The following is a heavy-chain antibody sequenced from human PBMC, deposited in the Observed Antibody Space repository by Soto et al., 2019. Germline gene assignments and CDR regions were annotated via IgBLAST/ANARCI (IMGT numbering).Heavy chain of an antibody. CDR2: IYWDDDT. V-gene: IGHV2-5*02. Sequence: QITLKESGPTLVKPTQTLTLTCIFFGFSFSADGVGVGWIRQPPGKALEWLALIYWDDDTRYRPSLKSRLTITKDSSKNQVVLTMTNMDPLDTATYYCAHAFGGTSWPNDAFDVWGQGTVVTVSS. D-gene: IGHD3-16*01. J-gene: IGHJ3*01. CDR3: AHAFGGTSWPNDAFDV. CDR1: GFSFSADGVG.